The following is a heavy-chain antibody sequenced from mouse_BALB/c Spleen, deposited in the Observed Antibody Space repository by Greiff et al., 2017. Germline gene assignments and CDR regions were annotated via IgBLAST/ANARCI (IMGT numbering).Heavy chain of an antibody. Sequence: QVHVKQSGAELVRPGASVTLSCKASGYTFTDYEMHWVKQTPVHGLEWIGAIDPETGGTAYNQKFKGKATLTADKSSSTAYMELRSLTSEDSAVYYCTREGGKGFAYWGQGTLVTVSA. CDR3: TREGGKGFAY. J-gene: IGHJ3*01. CDR1: GYTFTDYE. D-gene: IGHD1-1*02. CDR2: IDPETGGT. V-gene: IGHV1-15*01.